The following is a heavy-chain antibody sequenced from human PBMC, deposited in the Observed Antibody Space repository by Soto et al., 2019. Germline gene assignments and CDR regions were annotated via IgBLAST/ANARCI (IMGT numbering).Heavy chain of an antibody. CDR1: GFTFSSYG. CDR2: IWYDGSNK. J-gene: IGHJ6*02. CDR3: AREAILDV. Sequence: QVQLVESGGGVVQPGRSLRLSCAASGFTFSSYGMHWVRQAPGKGLEWVAVIWYDGSNKYYADSVKGRFTISRDNSKNPLYRQINGLRAGDRVVYYWAREAILDVGAKGPRSPSP. V-gene: IGHV3-33*01.